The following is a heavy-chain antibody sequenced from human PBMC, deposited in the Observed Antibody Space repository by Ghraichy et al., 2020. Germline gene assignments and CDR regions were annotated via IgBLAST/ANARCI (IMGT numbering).Heavy chain of an antibody. CDR2: ISNDGTT. CDR1: GASITTSS. D-gene: IGHD3-3*02. CDR3: ARDFASSAFGF. V-gene: IGHV4-59*01. J-gene: IGHJ4*02. Sequence: SETLSLTCTVSGASITTSSWNWIRQIPGKGPEWIGYISNDGTTNYNPSLKSRVTISIDTSRNQFSLNLNSVTAADTAVYFCARDFASSAFGFWGQGTLVTVSS.